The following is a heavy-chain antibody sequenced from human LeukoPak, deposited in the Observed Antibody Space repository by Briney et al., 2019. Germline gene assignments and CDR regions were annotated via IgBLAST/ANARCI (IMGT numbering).Heavy chain of an antibody. D-gene: IGHD6-13*01. J-gene: IGHJ3*02. V-gene: IGHV3-7*01. CDR3: ARDRALWYSSSWYAGDAFDI. CDR2: IKQDGSEK. CDR1: GFTFSSYW. Sequence: PGGSLRLSCAASGFTFSSYWMSWVRQAPGKGLEWVANIKQDGSEKYYVDSVKGRFTISRDNAKNSLYLQMNSLRAEDTAVYYCARDRALWYSSSWYAGDAFDIWGQGTMVTVSS.